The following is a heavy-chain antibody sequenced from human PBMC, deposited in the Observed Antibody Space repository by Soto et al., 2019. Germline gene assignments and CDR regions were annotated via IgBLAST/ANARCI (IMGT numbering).Heavy chain of an antibody. CDR3: EGEGRHFAPYNPGG. CDR1: GGSISSGGYY. J-gene: IGHJ6*01. D-gene: IGHD1-1*01. Sequence: SSVHLSLTCTVSGGSISSGGYYCSWIRQHPGKGLEWIGYIYYSGSTYYNPSLKSRVTISVDTSNNQFSLKLSSVTAEDTAVYYCEGEGRHFAPYNPGGWGPETTVNV. V-gene: IGHV4-31*03. CDR2: IYYSGST.